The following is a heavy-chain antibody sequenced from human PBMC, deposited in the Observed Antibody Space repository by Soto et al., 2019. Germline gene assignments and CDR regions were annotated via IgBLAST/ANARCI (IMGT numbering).Heavy chain of an antibody. V-gene: IGHV1-69*13. D-gene: IGHD5-18*01. J-gene: IGHJ3*02. CDR2: IIPIFGTA. Sequence: SMKVSCKASGGTFSSYAISWVRQAPGQGLEWMGGIIPIFGTANYARRFQGRVTITADESTSTAYMELSSLRSEDTAVYYCARGAVDTAMVRDAFDIWGQGTMVTVSS. CDR1: GGTFSSYA. CDR3: ARGAVDTAMVRDAFDI.